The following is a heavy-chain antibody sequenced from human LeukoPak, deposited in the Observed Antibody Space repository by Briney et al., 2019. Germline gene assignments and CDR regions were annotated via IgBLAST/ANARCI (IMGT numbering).Heavy chain of an antibody. CDR1: GFTFSSYT. Sequence: GGSLRLSCAASGFTFSSYTMSWVRQAPGKGLELVSLVSGSGGSTYYADSVKGRFTISRDNSKNTLYLQMNSLRAEDTAVYYCAKTRPLDSSSWSHGDYWGQGTLVTVSS. CDR2: VSGSGGST. J-gene: IGHJ4*02. V-gene: IGHV3-23*01. D-gene: IGHD6-13*01. CDR3: AKTRPLDSSSWSHGDY.